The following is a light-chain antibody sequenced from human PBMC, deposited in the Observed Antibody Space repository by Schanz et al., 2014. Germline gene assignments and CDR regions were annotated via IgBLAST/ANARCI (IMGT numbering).Light chain of an antibody. Sequence: QSALTQPASVSGSPGQSITISCTGTSSDVGGYNYVSWFQQHPGKAPELMTYDVTKRPSGVPDRFSGSILGNKAALTITGAQADDESDYYCVLYMGSGIWLFGGGTKLTVL. J-gene: IGLJ3*02. CDR2: DVT. CDR1: SSDVGGYNY. CDR3: VLYMGSGIWL. V-gene: IGLV2-11*01.